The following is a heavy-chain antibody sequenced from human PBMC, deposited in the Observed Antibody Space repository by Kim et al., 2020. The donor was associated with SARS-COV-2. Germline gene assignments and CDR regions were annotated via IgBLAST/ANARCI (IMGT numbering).Heavy chain of an antibody. CDR3: AKELYYDFWSGYYYYYYGMDV. D-gene: IGHD3-3*01. Sequence: GGSLRLSCAASGFTFSSYGMHWVRQAPGKGLEWVAVISYDGSNKYYADSVKGRFTISRDNSKNTLYLQMNSLRAEDTAVYYCAKELYYDFWSGYYYYYYGMDVWGQGTTVTVSS. V-gene: IGHV3-30*18. CDR2: ISYDGSNK. J-gene: IGHJ6*02. CDR1: GFTFSSYG.